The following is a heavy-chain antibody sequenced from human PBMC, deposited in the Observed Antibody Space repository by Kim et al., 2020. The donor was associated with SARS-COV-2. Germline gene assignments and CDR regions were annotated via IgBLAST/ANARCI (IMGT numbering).Heavy chain of an antibody. CDR2: INPSGGST. Sequence: ASVKVSCKASGYTFTSYYMHWVRQAPGQGLEWMGIINPSGGSTSYAQKFQGRVTMTRDTSTSTVYMELSSLRSEDTAVYYCARGGLPRGWSGSSSGYYYDSSGYYPDAFDIWGQGTMVTVSS. D-gene: IGHD3-22*01. J-gene: IGHJ3*02. CDR1: GYTFTSYY. V-gene: IGHV1-46*01. CDR3: ARGGLPRGWSGSSSGYYYDSSGYYPDAFDI.